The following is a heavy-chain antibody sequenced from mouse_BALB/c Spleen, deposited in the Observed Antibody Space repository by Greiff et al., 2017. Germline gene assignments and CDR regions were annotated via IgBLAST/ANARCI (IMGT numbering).Heavy chain of an antibody. J-gene: IGHJ2*01. D-gene: IGHD2-4*01. CDR2: INSNGGST. Sequence: EVHLVESGGGLVQPGGSLKLSCAASGFTFSSYGMSWVRQTPDKRLELVATINSNGGSTYYPDSVKGRFTISRDNAKNTLYLQMSSLKSEDTAMYYCARDDYANYFDYWGQGTTLTVSS. CDR3: ARDDYANYFDY. CDR1: GFTFSSYG. V-gene: IGHV5-6-3*01.